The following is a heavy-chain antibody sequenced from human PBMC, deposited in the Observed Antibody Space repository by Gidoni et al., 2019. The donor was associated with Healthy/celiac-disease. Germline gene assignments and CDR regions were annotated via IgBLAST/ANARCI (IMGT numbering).Heavy chain of an antibody. CDR3: ASSRGPGWFDP. J-gene: IGHJ5*02. Sequence: VQLVESGGVFVQPGRSLRLSCAASGFTFSSYGMHWVRQATGKGLEWVAVIWYDGSNKYYADSVKGRFTISRDNSKNTLYLQMNSLRAEDTAVYYCASSRGPGWFDPWGQGTMVTVSS. D-gene: IGHD3-10*01. CDR1: GFTFSSYG. V-gene: IGHV3-33*01. CDR2: IWYDGSNK.